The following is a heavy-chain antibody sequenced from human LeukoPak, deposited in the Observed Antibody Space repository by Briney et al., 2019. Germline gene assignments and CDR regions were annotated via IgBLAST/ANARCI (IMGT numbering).Heavy chain of an antibody. CDR2: ISYDGSNR. D-gene: IGHD6-19*01. CDR1: GFTFSSFA. J-gene: IGHJ4*02. CDR3: ARDWSAVAAPDYFDY. V-gene: IGHV3-30-3*01. Sequence: PGSSLRLSCAPSGFTFSSFAMHWVREAPGKGRECGAVISYDGSNRYYAGSVKGRFTISRDNAKNSLYLQMNSLTAEDTAVYFCARDWSAVAAPDYFDYWGQGTLVTVSA.